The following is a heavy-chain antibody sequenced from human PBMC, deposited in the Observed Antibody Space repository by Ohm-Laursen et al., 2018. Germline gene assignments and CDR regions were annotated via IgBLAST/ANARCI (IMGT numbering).Heavy chain of an antibody. CDR2: IDWDDDK. D-gene: IGHD6-13*01. CDR3: ARIRRYSSSWFYFDY. CDR1: GFSLSTSGMC. J-gene: IGHJ4*02. V-gene: IGHV2-70*16. Sequence: TQTLTLTCTFSGFSLSTSGMCVSWIRQPPGKALEWLARIDWDDDKFYSTSLKTRLTISKDTSKNQVVLTVTNMDPVDTATYYCARIRRYSSSWFYFDYWGQGIPVTVSS.